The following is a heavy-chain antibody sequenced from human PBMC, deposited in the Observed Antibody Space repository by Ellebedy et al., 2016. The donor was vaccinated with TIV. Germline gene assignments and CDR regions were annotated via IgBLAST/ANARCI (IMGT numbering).Heavy chain of an antibody. V-gene: IGHV1-46*04. CDR1: GYTFTSYY. D-gene: IGHD2-2*01. CDR3: ARDEGYCSSTSCPVGYFDY. CDR2: INPSGGST. J-gene: IGHJ4*02. Sequence: AASVKVSCKASGYTFTSYYMHWARQAPGQGLEWMGIINPSGGSTSYAQKLQGRVTMTRDTSTSTVYMELSSLRSEDTAVYYCARDEGYCSSTSCPVGYFDYWGQGTLVTVSS.